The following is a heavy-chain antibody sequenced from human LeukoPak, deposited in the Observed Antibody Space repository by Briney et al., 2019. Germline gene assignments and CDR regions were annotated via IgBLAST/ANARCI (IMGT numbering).Heavy chain of an antibody. Sequence: PSETLSLTCTVSGGSISSSSYYWAWIRQPPGKGLEWIGSIYYSGSTHYNPSLKSRVTISVDTSKNQFSLKLSSVTAADTAVYYCARDMMGYYGSGSYSRPRDYWGQGTLVTVSS. CDR2: IYYSGST. CDR1: GGSISSSSYY. CDR3: ARDMMGYYGSGSYSRPRDY. J-gene: IGHJ4*02. D-gene: IGHD3-10*01. V-gene: IGHV4-39*02.